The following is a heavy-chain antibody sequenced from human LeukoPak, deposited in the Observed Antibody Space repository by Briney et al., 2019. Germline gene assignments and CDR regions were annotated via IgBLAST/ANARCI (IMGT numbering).Heavy chain of an antibody. CDR2: IYYSGST. J-gene: IGHJ4*02. D-gene: IGHD3-10*01. V-gene: IGHV4-59*01. CDR1: GGSISSYY. Sequence: PSETLSLTCTVSGGSISSYYWSWIRQPPGKGLEWIGYIYYSGSTNYNPSLKSRVTISVDPSKNQFSLKLSSVTAADTAVYYCARYYGSGTLRNFDYWGQGTLVTVSS. CDR3: ARYYGSGTLRNFDY.